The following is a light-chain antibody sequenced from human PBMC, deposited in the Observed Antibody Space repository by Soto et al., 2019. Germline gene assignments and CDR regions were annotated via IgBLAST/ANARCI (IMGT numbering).Light chain of an antibody. CDR1: SSNIGSNT. CDR3: AAWDDSLNGVV. CDR2: SNN. J-gene: IGLJ2*01. Sequence: QSVLTQPPSASGTPGQRVTISCSGSSSNIGSNTVNSYQQLPGTAPKLLIYSNNQRPSGVPDRFSGSKSVTSASLAISGLQSEDEADYYCAAWDDSLNGVVFGGGTKVTVL. V-gene: IGLV1-44*01.